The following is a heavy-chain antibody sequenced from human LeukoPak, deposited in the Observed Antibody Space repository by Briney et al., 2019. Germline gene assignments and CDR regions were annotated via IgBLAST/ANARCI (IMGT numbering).Heavy chain of an antibody. CDR1: GFTFSNYW. V-gene: IGHV3-7*04. CDR3: ARARSDYTRYDAFDI. J-gene: IGHJ3*02. Sequence: PGGSLRLSGAASGFTFSNYWMSWVRQAPGKGLEWVANIKENGSDKYYVGSVKGRFTISRDNAKNSLYLQMNSLRAEDTAVYNCARARSDYTRYDAFDIWGQGTMVTVSS. D-gene: IGHD3-22*01. CDR2: IKENGSDK.